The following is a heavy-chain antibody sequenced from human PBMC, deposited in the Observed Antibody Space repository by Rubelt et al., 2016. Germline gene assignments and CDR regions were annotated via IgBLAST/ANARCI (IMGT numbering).Heavy chain of an antibody. CDR2: ITLGGTT. V-gene: IGHV4-34*01. Sequence: QVQLQQWGAGLLKPSETLSLACGVYSGSLSGYYWNWIRQSPGKGLEWIGEITLGGTTNYNPSLKSRVTISVDKSKNQFSLRLTSVTAADTAVYYWARVNRYYFDYWGQGTLVTVSS. J-gene: IGHJ4*02. CDR1: SGSLSGYY. CDR3: ARVNRYYFDY.